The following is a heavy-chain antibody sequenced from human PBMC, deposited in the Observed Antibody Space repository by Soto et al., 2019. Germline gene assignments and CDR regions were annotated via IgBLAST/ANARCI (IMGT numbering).Heavy chain of an antibody. Sequence: SETLSLTCTVSGGSISSYYWSWIRQPPGKGLEWIGYIYYSGSTNYNPSLKSRVTISVDTSKNQFSLKLSSVTAADTAVYYCARGLQRVYYDFWSGPNWFDPWGQGTLVTVSS. CDR3: ARGLQRVYYDFWSGPNWFDP. CDR1: GGSISSYY. V-gene: IGHV4-59*01. CDR2: IYYSGST. J-gene: IGHJ5*02. D-gene: IGHD3-3*01.